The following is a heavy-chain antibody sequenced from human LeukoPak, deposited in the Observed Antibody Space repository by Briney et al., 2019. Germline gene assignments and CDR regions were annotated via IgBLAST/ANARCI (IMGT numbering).Heavy chain of an antibody. CDR3: ARDIVVVPAPTGAFDI. J-gene: IGHJ3*02. Sequence: ASVKVSCKASGYTFTSYYMHWVRQAPGQGLEWMGIINPSGGSTSYAQKFQGRVTMTRDTSTSTVYMELSSLRSEDTAVYYCARDIVVVPAPTGAFDIWGQGTMVTVSS. CDR1: GYTFTSYY. D-gene: IGHD2-2*01. CDR2: INPSGGST. V-gene: IGHV1-46*01.